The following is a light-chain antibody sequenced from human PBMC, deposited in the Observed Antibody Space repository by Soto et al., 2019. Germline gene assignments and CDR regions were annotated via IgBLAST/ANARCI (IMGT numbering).Light chain of an antibody. CDR1: QRVSSSY. J-gene: IGKJ3*01. V-gene: IGKV3-20*01. CDR2: GAS. Sequence: EIVLTQSPGTLSLSPGERATLSCRASQRVSSSYLAWYQQKPGQAPRLLIYGASSRATAIPDRFSASGSGTDFTLTIGRLEPEDFAVYYCQQYGHALPFTFGPGTKVDIK. CDR3: QQYGHALPFT.